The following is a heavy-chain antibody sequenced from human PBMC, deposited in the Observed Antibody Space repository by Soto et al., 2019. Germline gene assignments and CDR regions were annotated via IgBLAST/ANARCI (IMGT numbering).Heavy chain of an antibody. Sequence: SETLSLTCTVSGGSISYYYWNWIRQSPGKGLEWIGYIFYSGSTHYNPSLKSRVTISIDTSKNQFSLRLTSVTAADTAVYFCARGSPPSKYGLDVWGQGTTVTVSS. CDR3: ARGSPPSKYGLDV. D-gene: IGHD6-13*01. CDR1: GGSISYYY. V-gene: IGHV4-59*01. J-gene: IGHJ6*02. CDR2: IFYSGST.